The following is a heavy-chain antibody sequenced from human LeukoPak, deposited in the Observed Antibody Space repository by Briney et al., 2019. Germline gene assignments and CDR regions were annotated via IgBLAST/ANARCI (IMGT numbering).Heavy chain of an antibody. J-gene: IGHJ4*02. Sequence: ASVKVSCKASGGTFSSYAISWVRQAPGQGLEWMGGIIPIFGTANYAQKFQGRVTITADESTSTAYMELSSLRSEDTAVYYCAREGSGFWSGPHTFDYWGQGTLVTVSS. CDR2: IIPIFGTA. CDR1: GGTFSSYA. CDR3: AREGSGFWSGPHTFDY. D-gene: IGHD3-3*01. V-gene: IGHV1-69*13.